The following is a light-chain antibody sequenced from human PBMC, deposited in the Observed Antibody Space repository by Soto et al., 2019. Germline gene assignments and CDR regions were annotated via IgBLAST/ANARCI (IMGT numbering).Light chain of an antibody. CDR1: QTVTSNY. CDR2: RAS. J-gene: IGKJ4*01. V-gene: IGKV3-20*01. CDR3: QHYGGSST. Sequence: EMVLTQSPGTLPLFPGERATLSCRASQTVTSNYLAWYQQKPGRAPRLLIYRASTRATGIPDRFSGSGSGTDFTLTISRLEPEDFAVYDCQHYGGSSTFGGGTKVDIK.